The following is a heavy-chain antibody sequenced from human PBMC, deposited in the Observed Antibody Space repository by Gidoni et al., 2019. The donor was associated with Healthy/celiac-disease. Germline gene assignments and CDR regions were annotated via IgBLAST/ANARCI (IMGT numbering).Heavy chain of an antibody. CDR1: GYTITELP. CDR2: FDPEDGET. D-gene: IGHD1-1*01. Sequence: QVQLVQSGAEVKKPGASVKVSCKVSGYTITELPMHWVRQAPGKGLEWMGGFDPEDGETIYAQKFQGRVTMTEDTSTDTAYMELSSLRSEDTAVYYCATIFLERPSYYYYYYGMDVWGQGTTVTVSS. CDR3: ATIFLERPSYYYYYYGMDV. V-gene: IGHV1-24*01. J-gene: IGHJ6*02.